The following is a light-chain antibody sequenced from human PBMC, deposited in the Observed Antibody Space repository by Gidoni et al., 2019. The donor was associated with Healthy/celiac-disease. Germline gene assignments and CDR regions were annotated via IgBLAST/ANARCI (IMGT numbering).Light chain of an antibody. V-gene: IGKV1-39*01. J-gene: IGKJ2*01. CDR1: QSISSY. Sequence: DIQLTPYPSSLSASVGDRVTITCRASQSISSYLNWYQQNPGKAPKLLIYASSSLQSGVPSRFSGSGSVTDFTLTISSLQPEDFATYYCQQSYSTPYTFGQXTKLEIK. CDR3: QQSYSTPYT. CDR2: ASS.